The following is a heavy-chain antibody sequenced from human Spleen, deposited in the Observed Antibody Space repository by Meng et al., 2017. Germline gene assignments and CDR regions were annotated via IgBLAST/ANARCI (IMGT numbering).Heavy chain of an antibody. CDR2: MNPSSGNT. D-gene: IGHD1-26*01. Sequence: ASVKVSCKASGYTFGNYDFNWVRQATGQGLEWMGWMNPSSGNTGYAQKFQGRVTMTRDTSISTAYMELSSLRSEDTAVYYCARFPRRGSYCSEFWGQGTVVTVSS. V-gene: IGHV1-8*01. CDR3: ARFPRRGSYCSEF. CDR1: GYTFGNYD. J-gene: IGHJ4*02.